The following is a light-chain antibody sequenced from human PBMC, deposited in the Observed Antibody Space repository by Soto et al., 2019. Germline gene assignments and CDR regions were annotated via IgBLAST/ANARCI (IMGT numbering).Light chain of an antibody. Sequence: EIVLTQSPGTLSLSPGERATLSCRASQSVSSSYLAWYQRKPGQAPRLHIYGASSRATGIPDRFSGSGSRTDFTLTISRLEPEDFAVYYCQQYGSSLLFTCGPGTKVDI. J-gene: IGKJ3*01. V-gene: IGKV3-20*01. CDR2: GAS. CDR3: QQYGSSLLFT. CDR1: QSVSSSY.